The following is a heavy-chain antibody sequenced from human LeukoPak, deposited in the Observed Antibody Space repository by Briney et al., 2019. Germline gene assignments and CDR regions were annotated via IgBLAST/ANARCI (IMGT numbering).Heavy chain of an antibody. CDR2: IFLDDDK. CDR1: GFSLSSSGVG. CDR3: AHSEGFDY. J-gene: IGHJ4*02. Sequence: SGPTLVNPTPTLTLTCTFSGFSLSSSGVGVGWIRQPPGKALEWLALIFLDDDKPYSPSLKNRLTITKDTSKNQVVLTRTNMDPVDTGTYYCAHSEGFDYWGQGTLVTVSS. V-gene: IGHV2-5*02.